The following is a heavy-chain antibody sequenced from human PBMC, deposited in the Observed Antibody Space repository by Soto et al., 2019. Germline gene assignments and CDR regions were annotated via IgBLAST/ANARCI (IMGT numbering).Heavy chain of an antibody. J-gene: IGHJ5*02. Sequence: QVQLVESGGGVVQPGRSLRLSCAASGFTFSSYGMHWVRQAPGKGLEWVAVISYDGSNKYYADSVKGRFTISRDNSKKTLYLQMNSLRAEDTAVYYCAKDGRNAVHYYDSSGYGPWGQGTLVTVSS. CDR3: AKDGRNAVHYYDSSGYGP. V-gene: IGHV3-30*18. CDR2: ISYDGSNK. CDR1: GFTFSSYG. D-gene: IGHD3-22*01.